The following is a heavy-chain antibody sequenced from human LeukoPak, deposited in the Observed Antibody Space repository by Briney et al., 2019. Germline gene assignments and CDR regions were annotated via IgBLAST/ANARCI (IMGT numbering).Heavy chain of an antibody. V-gene: IGHV4-39*07. Sequence: TSETLSLTCTVSGGSISSSSYYWGWIRQPPGKGLEWIGSIYYSGSTYYNPSLKSRVTISVDTSKNQFSLKLSSVTAADTAVYYCAREDTITMVRGISVDYWGQGTLVTVSS. CDR3: AREDTITMVRGISVDY. CDR1: GGSISSSSYY. D-gene: IGHD3-10*01. J-gene: IGHJ4*02. CDR2: IYYSGST.